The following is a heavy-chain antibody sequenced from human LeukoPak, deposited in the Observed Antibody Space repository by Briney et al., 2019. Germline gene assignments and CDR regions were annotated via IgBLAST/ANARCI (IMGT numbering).Heavy chain of an antibody. CDR3: ARLSGSFLDY. D-gene: IGHD1-26*01. J-gene: IGHJ4*02. V-gene: IGHV3-21*01. CDR2: ISSSSSYI. CDR1: GFTFSSYS. Sequence: GGSLRLSCAASGFTFSSYSMNWVRQAPWKGLEWVSSISSSSSYIYYADSVKGRFTISRDNAKNSLYLQMSSLRAEDTAVYYCARLSGSFLDYWGQGTLVTVSS.